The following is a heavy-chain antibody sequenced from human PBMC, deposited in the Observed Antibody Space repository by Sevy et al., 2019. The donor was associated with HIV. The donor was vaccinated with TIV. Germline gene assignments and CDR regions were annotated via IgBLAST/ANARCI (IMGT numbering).Heavy chain of an antibody. V-gene: IGHV3-23*01. D-gene: IGHD3-16*01. CDR2: ISGSGDTT. J-gene: IGHJ3*02. CDR1: GFTFSYYA. CDR3: AKEGYRLPGADAIDI. Sequence: GGSLRLSCAASGFTFSYYAMTWVRQAPGKGLEWVSAISGSGDTTYYAESVKGRFTISRENSRGTLYLQINGLRAEDTAIYFCAKEGYRLPGADAIDIWGQGTMVTVSS.